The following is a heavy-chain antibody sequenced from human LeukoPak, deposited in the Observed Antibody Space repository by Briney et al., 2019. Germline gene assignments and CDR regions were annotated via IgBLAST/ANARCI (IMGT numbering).Heavy chain of an antibody. CDR1: GGSMSSYS. J-gene: IGHJ3*02. CDR3: ARRGSNTEDAFDI. V-gene: IGHV4-59*01. CDR2: IYYSGTT. Sequence: PSETLSLTCTVSGGSMSSYSWSWIRQPPGKGLEWIGYIYYSGTTNYNPSLKSRVTISVDTSKNQFSLKLSSVTAADTAVYYCARRGSNTEDAFDIWGQGTMVTVSS.